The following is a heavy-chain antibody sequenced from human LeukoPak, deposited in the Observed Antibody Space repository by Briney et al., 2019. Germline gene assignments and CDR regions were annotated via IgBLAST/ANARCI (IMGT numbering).Heavy chain of an antibody. CDR3: ARHLETLIVVVPAAWFDP. CDR1: GGSISSSSYY. CDR2: IYYSGST. J-gene: IGHJ5*02. D-gene: IGHD2-2*01. V-gene: IGHV4-39*01. Sequence: SETLSLTCTVSGGSISSSSYYWGWVRQPPGKGLEWIGSIYYSGSTYYNPSLKSRVTISVDTSKNQFSLKLSSVTAADTAVYYCARHLETLIVVVPAAWFDPWGQGTLVTVSS.